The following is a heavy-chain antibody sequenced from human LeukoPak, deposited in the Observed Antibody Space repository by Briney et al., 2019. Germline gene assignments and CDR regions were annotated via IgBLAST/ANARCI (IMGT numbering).Heavy chain of an antibody. CDR2: IWYDGSNK. Sequence: GGSLRLSCAASGFTFSSYGMHWVRQAPGKGLEWVAVIWYDGSNKYYADSVKGRFTISRDNTKNTLYLQMNSLRAEDTAVYYCAKDASRKPYSSSWYRGTYYFDYWGQGTLVTVSS. V-gene: IGHV3-33*06. CDR1: GFTFSSYG. D-gene: IGHD6-13*01. J-gene: IGHJ4*02. CDR3: AKDASRKPYSSSWYRGTYYFDY.